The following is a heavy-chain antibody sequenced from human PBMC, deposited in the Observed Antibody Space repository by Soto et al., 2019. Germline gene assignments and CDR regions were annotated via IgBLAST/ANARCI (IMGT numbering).Heavy chain of an antibody. CDR2: ISTSGTYT. J-gene: IGHJ4*02. Sequence: GGSLRLSCAASGFSFSDYTMNWVRQAPGKGLEWVSSISTSGTYTYYADSVKGRFTISRDTAKHSLYLQMNSLRAEDTAVYYCARDLTPMVYDYWGQGTLVTVSS. D-gene: IGHD5-18*01. V-gene: IGHV3-21*01. CDR1: GFSFSDYT. CDR3: ARDLTPMVYDY.